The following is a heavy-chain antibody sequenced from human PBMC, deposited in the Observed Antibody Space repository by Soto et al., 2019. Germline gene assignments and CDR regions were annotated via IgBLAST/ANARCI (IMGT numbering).Heavy chain of an antibody. J-gene: IGHJ4*02. D-gene: IGHD3-10*01. Sequence: ASVKVSCKASGYTFTSYAMHWVRQAPGQRLEWMGWINAGNGNTKYSQKFQGRVTITRDTSASTAYMELSSLRSEDTAVYYCARAPLWFWELFQPVDYWGQGTLVTVSS. CDR1: GYTFTSYA. CDR3: ARAPLWFWELFQPVDY. V-gene: IGHV1-3*01. CDR2: INAGNGNT.